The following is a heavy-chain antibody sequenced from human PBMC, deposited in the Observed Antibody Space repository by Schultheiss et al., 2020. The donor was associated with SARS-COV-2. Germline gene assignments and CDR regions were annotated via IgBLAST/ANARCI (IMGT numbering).Heavy chain of an antibody. CDR3: TRDNGYCSGGSCYYYGMDV. CDR2: ISSSSTI. D-gene: IGHD2-15*01. Sequence: GGSLRLSCAASGFTFTSYGMHWVRQAPGKGLEWVSSISSSSTIYYADSVKGRFTVSRDNAKNSLYLQMNSLRAEDTAVYYCTRDNGYCSGGSCYYYGMDVWGQGTTVTVSS. CDR1: GFTFTSYG. V-gene: IGHV3-69-1*01. J-gene: IGHJ6*02.